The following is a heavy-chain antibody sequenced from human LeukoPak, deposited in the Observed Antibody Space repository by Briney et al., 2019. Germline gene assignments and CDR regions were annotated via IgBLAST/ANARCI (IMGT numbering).Heavy chain of an antibody. CDR3: AKSTTGISAWFDP. Sequence: GASVKVSCKASGYTFTGYYMHWVRQAPGQGLEWMGWINPNSGGTNYAQKFQGRVTMTRDTSISTVYMELSSLRSEDTAVYYCAKSTTGISAWFDPWGQGTLVTVSS. CDR2: INPNSGGT. J-gene: IGHJ5*02. D-gene: IGHD1-1*01. CDR1: GYTFTGYY. V-gene: IGHV1-2*02.